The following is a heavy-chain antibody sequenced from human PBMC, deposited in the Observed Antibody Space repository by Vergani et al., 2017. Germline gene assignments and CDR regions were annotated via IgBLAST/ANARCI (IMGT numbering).Heavy chain of an antibody. V-gene: IGHV4-39*01. CDR2: MDYSGST. Sequence: QVQLQESGPGLVKPSETLSLTCTVPGDSVISTDYHWGWIRQPPGEGLEWIGSMDYSGSTSYNPSLEGRISIAFETPKNQFSLRLTSVTAADTAVYYCASKRGACRAAYCHSYDFWGPGTLVGVSS. CDR1: GDSVISTDYH. J-gene: IGHJ4*02. CDR3: ASKRGACRAAYCHSYDF. D-gene: IGHD2-15*01.